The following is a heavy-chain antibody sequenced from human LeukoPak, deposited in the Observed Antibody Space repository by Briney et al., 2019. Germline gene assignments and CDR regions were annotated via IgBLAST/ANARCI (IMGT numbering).Heavy chain of an antibody. V-gene: IGHV4-59*01. CDR2: IYNSGST. CDR1: GGSISSYY. Sequence: SETLSLTCTVSGGSISSYYWSWIRQPPGKGLEWIGYIYNSGSTNYNPSLKSRVTISVDMSKNQFSLKLSSVTAADTAVYYCGRDREHSYGRCIGYWGQGTLVTVSS. D-gene: IGHD5-18*01. CDR3: GRDREHSYGRCIGY. J-gene: IGHJ4*02.